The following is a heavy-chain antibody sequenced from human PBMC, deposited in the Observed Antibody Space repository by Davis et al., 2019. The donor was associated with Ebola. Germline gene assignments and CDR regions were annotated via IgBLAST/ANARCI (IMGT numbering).Heavy chain of an antibody. CDR1: GGSISSYY. CDR3: SRRAASGTLDY. CDR2: SDHGGST. D-gene: IGHD6-13*01. V-gene: IGHV4-34*01. J-gene: IGHJ4*02. Sequence: SETLSLTCTVSGGSISSYYWSWIRQAPGMGLEWIGESDHGGSTNHNPSLKSRLTISVDTSKNQFSLTLRSVTAADTALYYCSRRAASGTLDYWGQGILVTVSS.